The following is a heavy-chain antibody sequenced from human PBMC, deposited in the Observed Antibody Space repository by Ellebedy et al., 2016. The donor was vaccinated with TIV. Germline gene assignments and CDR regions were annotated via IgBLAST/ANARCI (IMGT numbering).Heavy chain of an antibody. CDR2: ISSSSSYI. CDR1: GFTFSSYS. J-gene: IGHJ4*02. CDR3: ARIPYSSSWLDY. Sequence: GGSLRLXCAASGFTFSSYSMNWVRQAPGKGLEWVSSISSSSSYIYYADSVKGRFTISRDNAKNSLYLQMNSLRAEDTAVYYCARIPYSSSWLDYWGQGTPVTISS. D-gene: IGHD6-13*01. V-gene: IGHV3-21*01.